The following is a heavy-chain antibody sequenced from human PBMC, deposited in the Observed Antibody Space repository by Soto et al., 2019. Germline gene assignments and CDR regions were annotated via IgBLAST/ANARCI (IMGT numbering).Heavy chain of an antibody. D-gene: IGHD1-26*01. Sequence: GASVKVSCKASGSTFTGYHMHWVRQAPGQGLEWMGWINPNSGDTDYAQKFQGRVTMTRDTSISTAYMELSRLTSDDTAVYYCARLVGSNLDYWGQGTLVTVSS. J-gene: IGHJ4*02. CDR3: ARLVGSNLDY. V-gene: IGHV1-2*02. CDR1: GSTFTGYH. CDR2: INPNSGDT.